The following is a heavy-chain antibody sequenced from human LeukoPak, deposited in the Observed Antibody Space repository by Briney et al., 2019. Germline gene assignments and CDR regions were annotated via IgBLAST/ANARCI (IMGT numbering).Heavy chain of an antibody. Sequence: PGGSLRLSCAASGFTVSSNYMSWVRKAPGTGLERVSVIYSGGSTYYAYSVNGRFTISRDNTKNTLYLQMNSLRDEDTAVYYCARGPSSPFDYWGQGTLVTVSS. CDR1: GFTVSSNY. V-gene: IGHV3-53*01. CDR3: ARGPSSPFDY. J-gene: IGHJ4*02. CDR2: IYSGGST. D-gene: IGHD2-15*01.